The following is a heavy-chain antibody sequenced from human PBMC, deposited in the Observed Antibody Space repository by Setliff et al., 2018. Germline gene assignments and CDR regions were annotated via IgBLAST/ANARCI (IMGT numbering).Heavy chain of an antibody. D-gene: IGHD1-26*01. CDR2: ISAYNGDT. CDR3: ARSPPNRGVGQGHHMDV. CDR1: GYIFNTFG. Sequence: ASVKVSCKASGYIFNTFGISWVRRAPGQGLEWIGWISAYNGDTKYAQKLQDRVTMTIDTSTSTAYVEVRSLRSDDTALYYCARSPPNRGVGQGHHMDVWGKGTSVTVSS. V-gene: IGHV1-18*01. J-gene: IGHJ6*03.